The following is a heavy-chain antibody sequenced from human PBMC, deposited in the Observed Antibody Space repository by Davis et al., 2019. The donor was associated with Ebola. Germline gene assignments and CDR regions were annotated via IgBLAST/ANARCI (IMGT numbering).Heavy chain of an antibody. CDR2: ISGRGGST. CDR3: ASNYYAMDV. V-gene: IGHV3-23*01. CDR1: GFTFSSYG. J-gene: IGHJ6*02. Sequence: GESLKISCAASGFTFSSYGMNWVRQAPGKGLAWVSTISGRGGSTHYADSVKGRFTISRDNSKNTLYLQMNSLRAEDTAVYYCASNYYAMDVWGQGTTVTVSS.